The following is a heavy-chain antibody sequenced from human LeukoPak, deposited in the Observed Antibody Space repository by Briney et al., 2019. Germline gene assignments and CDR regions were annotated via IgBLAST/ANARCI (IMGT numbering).Heavy chain of an antibody. Sequence: ASLTLSCKASGYTSTSYVIICQRYPPGQGLEWLGWISAHNGNTNYGQNLQGRITMTTDTSTSTAYMELRSLRSDDTAVYYCARDPSRGSGSWDWSMDVWGQGTTVTVSS. D-gene: IGHD3-10*01. J-gene: IGHJ6*02. CDR1: GYTSTSYV. V-gene: IGHV1-18*01. CDR2: ISAHNGNT. CDR3: ARDPSRGSGSWDWSMDV.